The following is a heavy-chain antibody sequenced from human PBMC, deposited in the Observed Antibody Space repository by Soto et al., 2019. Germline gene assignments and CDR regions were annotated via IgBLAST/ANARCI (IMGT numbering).Heavy chain of an antibody. CDR1: GYTFTSYA. V-gene: IGHV1-3*01. CDR3: ASSTGSTLGYYYYNYMDV. CDR2: INAGNGNT. J-gene: IGHJ6*03. D-gene: IGHD1-7*01. Sequence: ASVKVSCKASGYTFTSYAMHWVHQAPGQRLEWMGWINAGNGNTKYSQKFQGRVTITRDTSASTAYMELSSLRSEDTAVYYCASSTGSTLGYYYYNYMDVWGKGTTVTVSS.